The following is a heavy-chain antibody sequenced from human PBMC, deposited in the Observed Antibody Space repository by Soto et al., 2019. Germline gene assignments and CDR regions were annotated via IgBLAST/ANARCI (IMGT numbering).Heavy chain of an antibody. D-gene: IGHD3-22*01. CDR3: ARDYDSSGYPLYGMDV. CDR1: GYTFTGYY. V-gene: IGHV1-2*02. CDR2: INPNSGGT. Sequence: EASVKVSCKASGYTFTGYYMHWVRQAPGQGLEWMGWINPNSGGTNYAQKFQGRVTMTRDTSISTAYMELSRLRSDDTAVYYCARDYDSSGYPLYGMDVWGQGTTVTVSS. J-gene: IGHJ6*02.